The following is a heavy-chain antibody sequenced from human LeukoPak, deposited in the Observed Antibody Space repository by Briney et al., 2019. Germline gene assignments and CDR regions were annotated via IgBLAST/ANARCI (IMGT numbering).Heavy chain of an antibody. CDR3: ARATSDFWSGYPYDY. CDR1: GGTFSSYA. J-gene: IGHJ4*02. Sequence: ASVKVSCKASGGTFSSYAISWVRQAPGQGLEWMGGIIPIFGTANYAQKFQGRVTITADESTSTAYMELSSLRSEDTAVYYCARATSDFWSGYPYDYWGQGTLVTVSS. CDR2: IIPIFGTA. V-gene: IGHV1-69*13. D-gene: IGHD3-3*01.